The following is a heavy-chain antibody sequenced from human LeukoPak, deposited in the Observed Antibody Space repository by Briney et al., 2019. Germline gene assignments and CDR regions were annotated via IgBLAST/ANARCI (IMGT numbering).Heavy chain of an antibody. Sequence: SQTLSLTCAISGDSVSSNSAAWNWIRQSPSSGLEWLGRTYYRSKWYNDYAVSVKSRITINPDTSKNQFSLQLNSVTPEDTAVYYCARGLTATAILRGPNWFDPWGQGTLVTVSS. CDR2: TYYRSKWYN. D-gene: IGHD2-2*02. CDR3: ARGLTATAILRGPNWFDP. J-gene: IGHJ5*02. V-gene: IGHV6-1*01. CDR1: GDSVSSNSAA.